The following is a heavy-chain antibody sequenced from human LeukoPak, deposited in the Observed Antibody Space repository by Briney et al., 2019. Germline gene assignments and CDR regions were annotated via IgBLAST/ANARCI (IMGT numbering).Heavy chain of an antibody. D-gene: IGHD2-2*01. CDR2: IHYSGST. J-gene: IGHJ6*03. CDR1: GGSISTYY. V-gene: IGHV4-59*08. Sequence: PSETLSLTCTVSGGSISTYYWSWIRQPPGKGLEWIGYIHYSGSTNYNPSLKNRVTISVGTSKNQFSLKLSSVTAADTAVYYCARRRTTGLAGYMDVWGIGTTVTVSS. CDR3: ARRRTTGLAGYMDV.